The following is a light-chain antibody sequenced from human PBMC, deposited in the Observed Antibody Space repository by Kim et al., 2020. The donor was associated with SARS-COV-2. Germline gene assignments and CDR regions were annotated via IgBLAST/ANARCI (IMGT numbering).Light chain of an antibody. J-gene: IGKJ4*01. V-gene: IGKV3-15*01. CDR1: RSVTSK. Sequence: EMVMTQSPATLSVSPGERATLSCRASRSVTSKLAWYQQKPGQAPRLLIYGASTRATGTPPRFSGSGSGTEFTLTISSLQSEDFGLYYCLQYNNWPLTFGGGTKVDIK. CDR2: GAS. CDR3: LQYNNWPLT.